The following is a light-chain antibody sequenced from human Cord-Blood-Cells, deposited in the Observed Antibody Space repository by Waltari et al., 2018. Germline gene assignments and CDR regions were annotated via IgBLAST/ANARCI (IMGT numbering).Light chain of an antibody. V-gene: IGKV3-15*01. Sequence: EIVMTQSPATLSVSPGERATLSCRASQSVSSNLAWYQQKPGQAPRLLIYGASTRATGIPARFSGSGSGTEFTLTISSLQCEDFAVYYCQQYNNWSWTFGQGTKVEIK. J-gene: IGKJ1*01. CDR2: GAS. CDR3: QQYNNWSWT. CDR1: QSVSSN.